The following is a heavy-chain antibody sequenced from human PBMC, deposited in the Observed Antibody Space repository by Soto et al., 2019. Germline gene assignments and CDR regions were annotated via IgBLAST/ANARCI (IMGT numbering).Heavy chain of an antibody. D-gene: IGHD2-2*01. Sequence: PGGSLRLACAASGFTFSSYAMHWVRQAPGKGLEYVSAISSNGGSTYYANSVKGRFTISRDNSKNTLYLQMGSLRAEDMAVYYCARAGYCSSTSCHDAFDTWGQGTMVTVSS. J-gene: IGHJ3*02. CDR3: ARAGYCSSTSCHDAFDT. CDR2: ISSNGGST. V-gene: IGHV3-64*01. CDR1: GFTFSSYA.